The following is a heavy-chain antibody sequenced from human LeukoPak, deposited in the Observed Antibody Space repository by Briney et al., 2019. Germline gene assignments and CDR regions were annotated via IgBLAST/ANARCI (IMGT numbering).Heavy chain of an antibody. CDR1: GGSISGYY. CDR2: IYYSGST. V-gene: IGHV4-59*12. Sequence: PSETLSLTCTVSGGSISGYYWSWSRQPPGKGLEWIGYIYYSGSTNYNPSLKSRVTISVDTSKNQFSLKLGSVTAADTAVYYCARGDDYSSGWPPFDYWGQGTLVTVSS. J-gene: IGHJ4*02. D-gene: IGHD6-19*01. CDR3: ARGDDYSSGWPPFDY.